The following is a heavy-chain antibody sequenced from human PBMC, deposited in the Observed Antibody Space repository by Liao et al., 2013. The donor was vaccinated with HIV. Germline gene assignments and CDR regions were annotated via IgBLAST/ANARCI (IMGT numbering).Heavy chain of an antibody. Sequence: QVQLQQWGPGLVKPSETLSLTCTVSGGSISSYYWSWIRQPPGKGLEWIGYIYYSGSTNYNPSLKSRVTISVDTSKNQFSLKLSSVTAADTAVYYCARGGSGWYLSGGYYYYYMDVWGKGTTVTVSS. J-gene: IGHJ6*03. D-gene: IGHD6-19*01. CDR2: IYYSGST. V-gene: IGHV4-59*01. CDR1: GGSISSYY. CDR3: ARGGSGWYLSGGYYYYYMDV.